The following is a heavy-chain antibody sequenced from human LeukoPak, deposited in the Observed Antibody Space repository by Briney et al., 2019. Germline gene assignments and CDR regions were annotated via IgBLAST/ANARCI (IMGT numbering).Heavy chain of an antibody. J-gene: IGHJ4*02. CDR2: IYTSGIT. CDR1: GGSIRSYY. CDR3: ARLTSGWSLDY. V-gene: IGHV4-4*07. D-gene: IGHD6-19*01. Sequence: PSETLSLTCTVSGGSIRSYYWSWIRQPAGKGLEWIGRIYTSGITNYNPSLKSRATMSLDTSKNQFSLKLTSLTAADTAVYYCARLTSGWSLDYWGQGTLVTVSS.